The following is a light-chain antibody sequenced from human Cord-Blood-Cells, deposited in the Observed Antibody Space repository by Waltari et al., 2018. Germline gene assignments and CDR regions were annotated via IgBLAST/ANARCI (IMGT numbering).Light chain of an antibody. CDR2: EVS. V-gene: IGLV2-8*01. Sequence: QSALTQPPSASGSPGQSVTISCTGTSSDVGGYNFVSWYQQHPGKAPKLMIYEVSKRASGVPYRFSGSKSGNTAALTVSGLQAEDEADYDCSSYAGSNNLVVGGGTKLTDL. CDR3: SSYAGSNNLV. J-gene: IGLJ2*01. CDR1: SSDVGGYNF.